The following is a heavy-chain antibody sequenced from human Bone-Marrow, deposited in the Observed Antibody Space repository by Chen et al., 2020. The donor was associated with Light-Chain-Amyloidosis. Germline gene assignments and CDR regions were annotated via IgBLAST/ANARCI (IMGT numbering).Heavy chain of an antibody. J-gene: IGHJ2*01. CDR1: GFTFSSYA. CDR3: ARGGRALHWYLDL. V-gene: IGHV3-64*01. CDR2: ISSNGGST. Sequence: EVQLVESGGGLVQPGGSLRLSCAASGFTFSSYAMHWVRQAPGKGLEYVSAISSNGGSTYYANSVKGRFTITRDNSKNTLYLQMGSMRAEDMAVYYCARGGRALHWYLDLWGRGTLVTVSS. D-gene: IGHD3-10*01.